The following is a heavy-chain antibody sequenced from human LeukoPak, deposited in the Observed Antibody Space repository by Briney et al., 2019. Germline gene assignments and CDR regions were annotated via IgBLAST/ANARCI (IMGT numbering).Heavy chain of an antibody. CDR3: ARQPKGYLFDP. CDR1: GGSISSSSYY. J-gene: IGHJ5*02. V-gene: IGHV4-39*01. CDR2: IYYSGST. Sequence: SETLSLTCTVSGGSISSSSYYWGWIRQPPGKGLEWIGSIYYSGSTNYNPSLKSRVTISVDTSKNQFSLKLSSVTAADTAVYYCARQPKGYLFDPWGQGTLVTVSS.